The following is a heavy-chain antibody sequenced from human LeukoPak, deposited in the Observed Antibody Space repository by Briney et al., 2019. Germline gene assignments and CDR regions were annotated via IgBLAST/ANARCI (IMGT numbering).Heavy chain of an antibody. J-gene: IGHJ4*02. Sequence: ASVKVSCKASGYTFTSYGISWVRQAPGQGLEWMGWISAYNGNTNYAQKLQGRVTMTTDTSTSTAYMELRSLRSDDTAVYYCARVESRDDCGDTETIDYWGQGTLVTVSS. CDR1: GYTFTSYG. CDR3: ARVESRDDCGDTETIDY. V-gene: IGHV1-18*01. D-gene: IGHD4-17*01. CDR2: ISAYNGNT.